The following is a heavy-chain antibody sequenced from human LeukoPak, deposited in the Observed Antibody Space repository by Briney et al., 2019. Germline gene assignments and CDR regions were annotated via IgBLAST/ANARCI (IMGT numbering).Heavy chain of an antibody. CDR3: AKAPPDSYYYYYGMDV. Sequence: GGSLRLSCAASGVTFTGYAMSWVRQAPGKGLEWVSAISGSGGSTYYADSVKGRFTISRDNSKNTLYLQMNSLRAEDTAVYYCAKAPPDSYYYYYGMDVWGQGTTVTVSS. J-gene: IGHJ6*02. CDR1: GVTFTGYA. D-gene: IGHD5-18*01. V-gene: IGHV3-23*01. CDR2: ISGSGGST.